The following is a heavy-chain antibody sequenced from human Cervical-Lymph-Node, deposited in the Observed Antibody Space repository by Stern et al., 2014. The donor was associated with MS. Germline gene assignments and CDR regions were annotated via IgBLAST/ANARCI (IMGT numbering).Heavy chain of an antibody. V-gene: IGHV4-59*01. CDR3: ARGLRDGYNSRVSCFDY. J-gene: IGHJ4*02. CDR1: GGSISSYY. CDR2: IYYSGST. D-gene: IGHD5-24*01. Sequence: QVQLQESGPGLVKPSETLSLTCTVSGGSISSYYWSWIRQPPGKGLEWIGYIYYSGSTNYNPSLKSRVTISVDTSKNQFSLKLSSVTAADTAVYYCARGLRDGYNSRVSCFDYWGQGTLVTVSS.